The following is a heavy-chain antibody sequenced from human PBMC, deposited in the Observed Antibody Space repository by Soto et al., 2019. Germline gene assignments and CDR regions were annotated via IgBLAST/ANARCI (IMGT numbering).Heavy chain of an antibody. CDR2: ISGSSPST. J-gene: IGHJ4*02. V-gene: IGHV3-23*01. Sequence: EVQLLESGGGLVQPGGSLRLSCAASGFTFSAYAMSWVRQAPGKGLEWVSAISGSSPSTYYADSVQGRFSISTDSSRNTLLLQMNTLRAEDTAVYFCATRIFGVEYWGQGTLVTVSS. D-gene: IGHD3-3*01. CDR3: ATRIFGVEY. CDR1: GFTFSAYA.